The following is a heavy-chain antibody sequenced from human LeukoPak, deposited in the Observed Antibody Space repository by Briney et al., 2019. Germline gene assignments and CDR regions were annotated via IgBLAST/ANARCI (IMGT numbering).Heavy chain of an antibody. CDR2: ISYDGSNK. J-gene: IGHJ6*02. CDR3: ARDAVDTANAV. V-gene: IGHV3-30*12. CDR1: GFTFSSYG. D-gene: IGHD5-18*01. Sequence: PGRSLRLSCAASGFTFSSYGMHWVRQAPGKGLEWVASISYDGSNKYYADSVKGRFIISRDDSKNALYLQMNSLRAEDTAVYYCARDAVDTANAVWGQGTTVTVSS.